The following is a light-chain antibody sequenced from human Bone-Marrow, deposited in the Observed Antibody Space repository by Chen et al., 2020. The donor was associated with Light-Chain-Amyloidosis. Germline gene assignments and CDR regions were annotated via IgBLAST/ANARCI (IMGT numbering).Light chain of an antibody. V-gene: IGLV3-21*02. CDR2: DDS. CDR3: QVWDRSSDRPV. Sequence: SYVLTQPSSLSAAPGQTATIACGGNNIGPTSVHWYQQTPGQAPLLVVYDDSARPSGIPERLSGSNSGNTATLTISRVEAGDEADYYCQVWDRSSDRPVFGGGTKLTVL. CDR1: NIGPTS. J-gene: IGLJ3*02.